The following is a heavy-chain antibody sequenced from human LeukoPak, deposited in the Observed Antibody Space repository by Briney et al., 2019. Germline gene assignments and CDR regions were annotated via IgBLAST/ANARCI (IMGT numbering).Heavy chain of an antibody. CDR1: AASFSSGDFS. CDR2: IYRSGAT. V-gene: IGHV4-30-2*01. Sequence: PSQTLSLTCAFSAASFSSGDFSWSWIRQPPGRGLEWIGYIYRSGATYYNPSIKSRVTMSVGRSKNQSPMKLSYVPAADTAVYYCVRGLGVRGVILTYFDSWGQGTLVTVSP. J-gene: IGHJ4*02. D-gene: IGHD3-10*01. CDR3: VRGLGVRGVILTYFDS.